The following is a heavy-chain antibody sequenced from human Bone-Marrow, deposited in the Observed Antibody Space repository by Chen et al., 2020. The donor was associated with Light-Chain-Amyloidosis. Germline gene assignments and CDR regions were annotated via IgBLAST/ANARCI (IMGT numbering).Heavy chain of an antibody. J-gene: IGHJ4*02. V-gene: IGHV1-69*01. CDR2: TVPAFGAA. CDR3: ARGLGEVPFDY. Sequence: QVQLVQSGPEAKKPGSSVKLSCKSSGGPSRTYGISWVRQAPGQGLQWMGGTVPAFGAAFYAQEFRGRATIIADESTTTVSLELSSLTSEDTAVYYCARGLGEVPFDYWGQGTLVIVSS. CDR1: GGPSRTYG. D-gene: IGHD1-26*01.